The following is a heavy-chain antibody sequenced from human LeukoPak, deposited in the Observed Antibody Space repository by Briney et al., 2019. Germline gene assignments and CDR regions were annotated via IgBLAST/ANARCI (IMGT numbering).Heavy chain of an antibody. V-gene: IGHV3-53*01. Sequence: PGGSLRLSCAASGFTVSSNYMSWVRQAPGKGLEWVSVIYSGGDTYYADSVEGRFTISRDNSKNTLYLQMNSLRAEDTAVYYCAKDPPHVSWLFDYWGQGTLVTVSS. J-gene: IGHJ4*02. D-gene: IGHD3-16*01. CDR2: IYSGGDT. CDR1: GFTVSSNY. CDR3: AKDPPHVSWLFDY.